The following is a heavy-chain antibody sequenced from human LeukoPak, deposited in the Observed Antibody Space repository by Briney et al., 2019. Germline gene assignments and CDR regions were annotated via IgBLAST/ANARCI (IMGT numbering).Heavy chain of an antibody. CDR1: GFTFSSYA. CDR2: ISGSGGST. Sequence: GGSLRLSCAASGFTFSSYAMSWVRQAPGKGLEWVSAISGSGGSTYYADSVKGRFTISRDNSKNTLYLQMNSLRAEDTAVYYCTTGGSVIVDGTRAFDIWGQGTMVTVSS. D-gene: IGHD2/OR15-2a*01. V-gene: IGHV3-23*01. J-gene: IGHJ3*02. CDR3: TTGGSVIVDGTRAFDI.